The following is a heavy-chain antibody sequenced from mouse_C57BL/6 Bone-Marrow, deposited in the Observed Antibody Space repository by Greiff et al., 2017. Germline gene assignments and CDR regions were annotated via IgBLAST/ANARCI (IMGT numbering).Heavy chain of an antibody. CDR3: ARSDSSGYGFAY. D-gene: IGHD3-2*02. V-gene: IGHV1-69*01. Sequence: QVQLQQPGAELVMPGASVKLSCKASGYTFTSYWMHWVKLRPGQGLEWIGEIDPSDSYTNYNQKFKGKSTLTVDKSSSTAYMQLSSLTSEDSAVYYCARSDSSGYGFAYWGQGTLVTVSA. CDR1: GYTFTSYW. CDR2: IDPSDSYT. J-gene: IGHJ3*01.